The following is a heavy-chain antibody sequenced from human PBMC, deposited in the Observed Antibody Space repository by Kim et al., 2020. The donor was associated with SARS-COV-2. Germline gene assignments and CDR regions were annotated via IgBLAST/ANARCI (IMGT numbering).Heavy chain of an antibody. CDR2: LSYDGTDE. J-gene: IGHJ4*02. V-gene: IGHV3-30*04. D-gene: IGHD3-10*01. CDR1: QFTFSSYT. CDR3: ARNGRNTMIRGVIFY. Sequence: GGSLRLSCAASQFTFSSYTMHWVRQSPGKGLEWVAALSYDGTDEYYADSVKGRFTISRDTSSKTLYLQMTGLTTDDTAVYYCARNGRNTMIRGVIFYWGQGPWSPSPQ.